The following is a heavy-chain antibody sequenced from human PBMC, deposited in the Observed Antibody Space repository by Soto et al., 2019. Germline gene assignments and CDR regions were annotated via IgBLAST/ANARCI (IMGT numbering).Heavy chain of an antibody. CDR2: ISPYNGKT. V-gene: IGHV1-18*04. CDR3: ARVDDYVWGSFRP. D-gene: IGHD3-16*02. J-gene: IGHJ4*02. Sequence: QVQLVQSGAEVKEPGASVRVSCKASGYTFTTHGISWVRQAPGQGLEWMGWISPYNGKTTYAQKVQGRVTMTTDTSTGTAYMELRGLRSEDTAVYYCARVDDYVWGSFRPWGQGTQVTVSS. CDR1: GYTFTTHG.